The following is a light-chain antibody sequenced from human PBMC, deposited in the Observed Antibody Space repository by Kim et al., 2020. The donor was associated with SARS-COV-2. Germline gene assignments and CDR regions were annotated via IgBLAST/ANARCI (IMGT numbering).Light chain of an antibody. CDR2: IDTYGTE. CDR3: QTWDIGIQV. Sequence: QLVVTQSPSASASLGASVKLTCTLSSGHSNYAVAWHQQRPGMGPRFLLKIDTYGTETKGDGIPDRFSGSTSGAERYLTISSLQSEDEADYYCQTWDIGIQVFGGGTQLTVL. J-gene: IGLJ2*01. CDR1: SGHSNYA. V-gene: IGLV4-69*01.